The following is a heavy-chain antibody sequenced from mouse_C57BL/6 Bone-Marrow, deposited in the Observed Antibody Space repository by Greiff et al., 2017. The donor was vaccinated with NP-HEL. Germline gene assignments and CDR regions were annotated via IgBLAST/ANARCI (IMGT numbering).Heavy chain of an antibody. Sequence: QVQLQQSGAELVKPGASVKLSCKASGYTFTSYWMHWVKQRPGQGLEWIGMIHPNSGSTNYNEKFKSKATLTVDKSSSTAYMQLSSLTSEDSAVYYCARHYGNPFAYWGQGTLVTVSA. J-gene: IGHJ3*01. V-gene: IGHV1-64*01. D-gene: IGHD2-1*01. CDR2: IHPNSGST. CDR3: ARHYGNPFAY. CDR1: GYTFTSYW.